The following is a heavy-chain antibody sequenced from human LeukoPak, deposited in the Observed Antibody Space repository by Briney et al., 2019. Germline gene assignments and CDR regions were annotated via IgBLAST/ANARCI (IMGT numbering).Heavy chain of an antibody. CDR1: GGSISSYY. Sequence: PSETLSLTCTVSGGSISSYYWSWTRQPPGKGLEWIGYIYHSGSTYYNPSLKSRVTISVDRSKNQFSLKLSSVTAADTAVYYCARGYCTNGVCYSGFGWFDPWGQGTLVTVSS. D-gene: IGHD2-8*01. CDR2: IYHSGST. J-gene: IGHJ5*02. CDR3: ARGYCTNGVCYSGFGWFDP. V-gene: IGHV4-59*12.